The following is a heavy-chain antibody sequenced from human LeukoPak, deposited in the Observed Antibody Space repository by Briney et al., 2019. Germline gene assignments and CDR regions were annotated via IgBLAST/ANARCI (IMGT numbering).Heavy chain of an antibody. CDR1: GESFSGYY. V-gene: IGHV4-34*01. D-gene: IGHD3-22*01. CDR3: AREEIVVVITTGYNWFDP. Sequence: SETLSLTCAVYGESFSGYYWSWIRQPPGKGLEWIGEINHSGSTNYNPSLKSRVTISVDTSKNQFSLKLSSVTAADTAVYYCAREEIVVVITTGYNWFDPWGQGTLVTVSS. CDR2: INHSGST. J-gene: IGHJ5*02.